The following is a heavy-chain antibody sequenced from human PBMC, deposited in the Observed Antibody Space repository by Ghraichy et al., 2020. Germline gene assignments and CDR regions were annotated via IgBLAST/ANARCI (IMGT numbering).Heavy chain of an antibody. Sequence: GGSLRLSCAASAFTVSRNHMSWVRQAPGKGLKWVSGIYSGGSTYYADSVKGRFTISRDNSKNTLYLQMNSLRAEDTAVYYCARDPYCSGGSCYSDSWGQGTLVTVSS. V-gene: IGHV3-66*02. CDR3: ARDPYCSGGSCYSDS. D-gene: IGHD2-15*01. CDR1: AFTVSRNH. J-gene: IGHJ4*02. CDR2: IYSGGST.